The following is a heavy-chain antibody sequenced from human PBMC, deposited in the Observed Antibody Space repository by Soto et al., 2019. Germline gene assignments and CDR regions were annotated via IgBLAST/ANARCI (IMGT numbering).Heavy chain of an antibody. J-gene: IGHJ4*02. CDR2: ISYGGST. V-gene: IGHV4-31*03. D-gene: IGHD5-18*01. CDR1: GGSINSGGYC. CDR3: SRGILV. Sequence: QVQLQESGPGLVKPSQTLSLTCTVSGGSINSGGYCWSWIRQHPGKGLDWIGCISYGGSTSYNPSLQSRLTISVDTSNNQFSLKLTSVTAADTAVYYCSRGILVWGQGALITVSS.